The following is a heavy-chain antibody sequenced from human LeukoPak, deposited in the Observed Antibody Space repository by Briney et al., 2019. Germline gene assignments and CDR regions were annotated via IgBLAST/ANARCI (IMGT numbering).Heavy chain of an antibody. Sequence: GGSLRLSCAASGFTFSTYAMSWVRQAPGKGLEWVSCISASYGSTYYADSVKGRFTISRDNSKNTLYLQMNSLRAEDTAVYYCARGSTYYDSSGQVPFDYWGQGTLVTVSS. CDR3: ARGSTYYDSSGQVPFDY. J-gene: IGHJ4*02. V-gene: IGHV3-23*01. D-gene: IGHD3-22*01. CDR1: GFTFSTYA. CDR2: ISASYGST.